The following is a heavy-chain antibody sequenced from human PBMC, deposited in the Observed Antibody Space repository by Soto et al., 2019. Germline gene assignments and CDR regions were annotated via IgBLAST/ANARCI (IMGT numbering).Heavy chain of an antibody. CDR3: ARHGFYGDYASNYFDP. CDR2: IYPGDSDT. CDR1: GYNFATYW. Sequence: GESLKISCKGSGYNFATYWIAWVRQMPGKGLEYMGIIYPGDSDTRYSPSFQGQVTFSADKSINTAYLQWSSLKASDTAMYYCARHGFYGDYASNYFDPWGQGTLVTVSS. V-gene: IGHV5-51*01. J-gene: IGHJ5*02. D-gene: IGHD4-17*01.